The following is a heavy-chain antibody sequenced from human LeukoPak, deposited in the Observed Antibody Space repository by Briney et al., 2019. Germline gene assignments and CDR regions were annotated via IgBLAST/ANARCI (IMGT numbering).Heavy chain of an antibody. V-gene: IGHV3-53*05. Sequence: GGSLRLSCAASGFTVSSNYMSWVRQAPGKGLEWVSVIYSGGSTYYADSVKGRFTISRDNSKNTLYLQMNSLRAEDTAVYYCARDLRSSGWYDWYFDLWGRGTLVTVSS. CDR3: ARDLRSSGWYDWYFDL. D-gene: IGHD6-19*01. CDR2: IYSGGST. CDR1: GFTVSSNY. J-gene: IGHJ2*01.